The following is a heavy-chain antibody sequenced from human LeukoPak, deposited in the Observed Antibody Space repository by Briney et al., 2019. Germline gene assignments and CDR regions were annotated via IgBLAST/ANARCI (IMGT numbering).Heavy chain of an antibody. D-gene: IGHD6-19*01. CDR3: TRLAVAGWAAAV. CDR2: ISSSSSYI. CDR1: GFTFSSYS. V-gene: IGHV3-21*03. J-gene: IGHJ4*02. Sequence: GRSLRLSCAASGFTFSSYSMNWVRQAPGKGLEWVSSISSSSSYIYYADSVKGRFTISRDNAKNSLYLQMNSLRAEDTAVYYCTRLAVAGWAAAVWGQGTLVTVSS.